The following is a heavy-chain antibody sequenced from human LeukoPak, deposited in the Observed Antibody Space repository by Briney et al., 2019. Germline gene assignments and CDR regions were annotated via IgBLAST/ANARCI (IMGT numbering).Heavy chain of an antibody. Sequence: SETLSLTCAVYGGSFSGYYWSWIRQPPGKGLEWIGEINHSGSTNYNPSLKSRVTISVDTSKNQFSLKLSSVTAADTAVYYCARDLPRQLLFGNYYMDVWGKGTTVTVSS. D-gene: IGHD2-2*01. J-gene: IGHJ6*03. CDR2: INHSGST. CDR3: ARDLPRQLLFGNYYMDV. V-gene: IGHV4-34*01. CDR1: GGSFSGYY.